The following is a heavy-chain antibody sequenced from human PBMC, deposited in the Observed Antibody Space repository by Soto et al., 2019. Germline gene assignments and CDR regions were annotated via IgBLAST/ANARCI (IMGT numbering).Heavy chain of an antibody. V-gene: IGHV1-8*01. D-gene: IGHD3-22*01. CDR1: GYTFTSYD. Sequence: GASVKVSCKASGYTFTSYDINWVRQATGQGLEWMGWMNPNSGNTGYAQKFQGRVTMTRNTSISTAYMELSSLRSEDTAVYYCARIAAAGQSKYYYDSSGYPYGMDVWGQGTTVTVSS. CDR3: ARIAAAGQSKYYYDSSGYPYGMDV. J-gene: IGHJ6*02. CDR2: MNPNSGNT.